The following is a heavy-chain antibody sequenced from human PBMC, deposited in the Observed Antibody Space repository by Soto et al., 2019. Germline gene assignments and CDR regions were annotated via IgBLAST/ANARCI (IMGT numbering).Heavy chain of an antibody. CDR2: ISACNGNT. Sequence: QVQLVQSGTEVKKPGASVKVSCKASGYTFTSYGISWVRQAPGQGLEWMGWISACNGNTNYAQKLQGRVTMTTDTSTSTAYTELRSLRSDDTAVYYCARDRGQLPINWFDPWGQGTLVTVSS. J-gene: IGHJ5*02. V-gene: IGHV1-18*01. CDR3: ARDRGQLPINWFDP. D-gene: IGHD6-6*01. CDR1: GYTFTSYG.